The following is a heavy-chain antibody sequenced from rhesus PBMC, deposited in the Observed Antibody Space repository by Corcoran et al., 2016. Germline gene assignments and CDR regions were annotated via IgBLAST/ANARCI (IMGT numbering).Heavy chain of an antibody. V-gene: IGHV4-173*01. CDR1: GGTFSSNY. CDR3: ARERPSGRFDV. J-gene: IGHJ5-1*01. CDR2: ITGVWWNP. Sequence: QLQLQESGPGLVKPSETLSLTCAVSGGTFSSNYWSWIRQPPGKGLEWIGRITGVWWNPDFNPSLKIRVTISTDTSKNQFSLKLSSVTAADSAVYYCARERPSGRFDVWGPGVLVTVSS.